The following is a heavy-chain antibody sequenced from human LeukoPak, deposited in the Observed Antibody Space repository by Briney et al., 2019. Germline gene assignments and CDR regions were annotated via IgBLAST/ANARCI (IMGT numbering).Heavy chain of an antibody. CDR1: GGSFSGYY. CDR2: INHSGSA. J-gene: IGHJ4*02. Sequence: SETLSLTCAVYGGSFSGYYWSWIRQPPGKGLEWIGEINHSGSANYNPSLKSRDTISVDTSKNQCSLKLSSVTAADTAVYYCAASVVVVAARDYWGQGTLVTVSS. CDR3: AASVVVVAARDY. V-gene: IGHV4-34*01. D-gene: IGHD2-15*01.